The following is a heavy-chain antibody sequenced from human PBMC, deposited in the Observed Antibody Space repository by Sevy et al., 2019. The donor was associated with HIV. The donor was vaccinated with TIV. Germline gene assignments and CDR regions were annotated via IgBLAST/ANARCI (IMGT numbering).Heavy chain of an antibody. J-gene: IGHJ5*02. CDR1: GGSFSNYG. V-gene: IGHV1-69*13. CDR3: ARETEYGDYTYIWFDP. CDR2: IIPIFGTA. D-gene: IGHD4-17*01. Sequence: ASVKVSCKTSGGSFSNYGISWVRQAPGQGLEWMGGIIPIFGTASYALRFQGRLTITADESSSTVYMELSSLKSEDTAVYYCARETEYGDYTYIWFDPWGQGTLVTVSS.